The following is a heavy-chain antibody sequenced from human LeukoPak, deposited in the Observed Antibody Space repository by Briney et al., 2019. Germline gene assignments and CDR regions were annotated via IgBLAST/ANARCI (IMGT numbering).Heavy chain of an antibody. CDR1: GFTFDDYA. CDR3: AKDRAHSVGGDCLDY. V-gene: IGHV3-9*01. Sequence: GGSLRLSCAASGFTFDDYAMHWVRQAPGKGLEWVSGISWNSGSIGYADSVKGRFTISRDNAKNSLYLQMNSLRAEDTALYYCAKDRAHSVGGDCLDYWGQGTLVTVSS. CDR2: ISWNSGSI. J-gene: IGHJ4*02. D-gene: IGHD2-21*02.